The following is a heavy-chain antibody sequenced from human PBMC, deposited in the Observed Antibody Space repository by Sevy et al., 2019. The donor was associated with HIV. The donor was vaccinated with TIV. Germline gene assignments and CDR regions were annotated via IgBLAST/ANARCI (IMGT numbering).Heavy chain of an antibody. V-gene: IGHV4-39*01. J-gene: IGHJ4*02. Sequence: KQSQTLSLTCTVSGGSISSSSYYWGWIRQPPGKGLEWIGSIYYSGSTYYNPSLKSRVTISVDTSKNQFSLKLSSVTAADTAVYYCARLPYRDIRSRDILTGYSHPLFDYWGQGTLVTVSS. CDR1: GGSISSSSYY. D-gene: IGHD3-9*01. CDR3: ARLPYRDIRSRDILTGYSHPLFDY. CDR2: IYYSGST.